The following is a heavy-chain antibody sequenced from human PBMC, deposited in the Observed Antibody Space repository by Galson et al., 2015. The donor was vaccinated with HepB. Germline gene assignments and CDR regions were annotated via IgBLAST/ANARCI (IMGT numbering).Heavy chain of an antibody. Sequence: SLRLSCAASGFTFGDYAMSWVRQAPGKGLEWVGFIRSKAYGGTTEYAASVKGRFTISRDDSKSIAYLQMNSLKTEDTAVYYCTRGVGTLLWFGELRSYYYGMDVWGQGTTVTVSS. CDR1: GFTFGDYA. D-gene: IGHD3-10*01. CDR3: TRGVGTLLWFGELRSYYYGMDV. J-gene: IGHJ6*02. CDR2: IRSKAYGGTT. V-gene: IGHV3-49*04.